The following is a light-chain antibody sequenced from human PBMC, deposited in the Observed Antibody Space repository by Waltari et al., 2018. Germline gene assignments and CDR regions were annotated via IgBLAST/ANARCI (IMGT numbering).Light chain of an antibody. Sequence: EILLTQSPGTLSLSPGERATLSCSASQSVTRALAWYQQKPGQTPRLLIYDTSKRATGIPDRFSGSGSGTDFSLTISRLEPEDFAVYYCQHYVRLPATFGQGTKVEIK. CDR2: DTS. J-gene: IGKJ1*01. V-gene: IGKV3-20*01. CDR1: QSVTRA. CDR3: QHYVRLPAT.